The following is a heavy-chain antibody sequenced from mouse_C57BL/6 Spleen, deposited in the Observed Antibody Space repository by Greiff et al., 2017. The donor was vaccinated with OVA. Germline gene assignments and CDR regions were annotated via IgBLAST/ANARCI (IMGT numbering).Heavy chain of an antibody. CDR3: ARRGGYYCDY. D-gene: IGHD1-1*02. CDR2: ISSGSSTI. J-gene: IGHJ2*01. CDR1: GFTFSDYG. V-gene: IGHV5-17*01. Sequence: DVHLVESGGGLVKPGGSLKLSCAASGFTFSDYGMHWVRQAPEKGLEWVAYISSGSSTIYYADTVKGRFTISRDNAKNTLCLQMTSLRSEDRAMYYCARRGGYYCDYWGQGTTLTVSS.